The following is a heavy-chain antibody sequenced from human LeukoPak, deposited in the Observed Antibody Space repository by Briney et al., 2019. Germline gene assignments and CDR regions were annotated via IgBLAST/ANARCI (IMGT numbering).Heavy chain of an antibody. V-gene: IGHV4-61*01. CDR3: ASRYSSSWGTFDY. D-gene: IGHD6-13*01. Sequence: SETLSLTCTVSGGSVSSGSYYWSWIRQPPGKGPEWIGYIYYSGSTNYNPSLKSRVTISVDTSKNQLSLKLSSVTAADTAVYYCASRYSSSWGTFDYWGQGTLVTVSS. CDR2: IYYSGST. J-gene: IGHJ4*02. CDR1: GGSVSSGSYY.